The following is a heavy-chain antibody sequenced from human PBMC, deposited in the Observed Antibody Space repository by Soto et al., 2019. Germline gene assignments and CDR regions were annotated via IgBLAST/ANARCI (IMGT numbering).Heavy chain of an antibody. V-gene: IGHV3-33*01. J-gene: IGHJ4*02. CDR3: ARDLPTYGSGSYLLN. CDR2: IWYDGSNK. CDR1: GFTFSSYG. Sequence: QVQLVESGGGVVQPGRSLRLSCAASGFTFSSYGMHWVRQAPGKGPEWVAVIWYDGSNKYYADSVKGRFTISRDNSKNTLYLQMNSLRAEDTAVYYCARDLPTYGSGSYLLNWGQGTLVTVSS. D-gene: IGHD3-10*01.